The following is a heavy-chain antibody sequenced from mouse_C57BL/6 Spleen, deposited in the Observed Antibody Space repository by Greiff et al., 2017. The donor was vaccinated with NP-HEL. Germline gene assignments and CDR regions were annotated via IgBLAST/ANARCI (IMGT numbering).Heavy chain of an antibody. J-gene: IGHJ3*01. CDR2: INPNYGTT. D-gene: IGHD2-4*01. Sequence: EVKLVESGPELVKPGASVKMSCKASGYSFTDYNMNWVKQSNGKSLEWIGVINPNYGTTSYNQKFKGKATLTVDQSSSTAYMQLNSLTSEDSAVYYCASLYDYDGLAYWGQGTLVTVSA. V-gene: IGHV1-39*01. CDR1: GYSFTDYN. CDR3: ASLYDYDGLAY.